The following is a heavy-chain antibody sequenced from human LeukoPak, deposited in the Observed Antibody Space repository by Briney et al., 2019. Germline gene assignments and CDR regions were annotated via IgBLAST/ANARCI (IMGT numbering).Heavy chain of an antibody. CDR2: ISSSSSYI. CDR3: ARVAVAGTGDYYYYMDV. D-gene: IGHD6-19*01. J-gene: IGHJ6*03. Sequence: GGSLRLSCAASGFTFSSYSMNWVRQAPGRGLEWVSSISSSSSYIYYADSVKGRFTISRDNAKNSLYLQMNSLRAEDTAVYYCARVAVAGTGDYYYYMDVWGKGTTVTVSS. CDR1: GFTFSSYS. V-gene: IGHV3-21*01.